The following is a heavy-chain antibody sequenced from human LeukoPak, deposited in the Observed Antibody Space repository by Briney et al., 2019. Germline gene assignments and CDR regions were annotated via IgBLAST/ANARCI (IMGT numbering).Heavy chain of an antibody. Sequence: GGSLRLSCAGSGFILSDSEMSWVRQAPGKGLEWVSVSFSAGPIYYADSVKRRFTISRDNSNNMFYLQMNSLRVEDTAVYYCRKWHGTSDVWGQGTTVTVSS. J-gene: IGHJ3*01. D-gene: IGHD5-12*01. CDR3: RKWHGTSDV. V-gene: IGHV3-53*01. CDR2: SFSAGPI. CDR1: GFILSDSE.